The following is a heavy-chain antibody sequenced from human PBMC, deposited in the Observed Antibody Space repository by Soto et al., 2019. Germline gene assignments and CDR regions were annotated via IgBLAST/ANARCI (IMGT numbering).Heavy chain of an antibody. V-gene: IGHV1-69*01. CDR2: IIPTFDTT. J-gene: IGHJ4*02. CDR1: GGTFTSFP. CDR3: ARESGDYGRPYFDY. D-gene: IGHD4-17*01. Sequence: VQLVQSGAEVKKPGSSVKVSCKASGGTFTSFPFNWVRQAPGQGLEWMGGIIPTFDTTNYASKFQGRLTITADESTTTSYMELRGLTSVDTAIYYCARESGDYGRPYFDYWGQGTLVTVSS.